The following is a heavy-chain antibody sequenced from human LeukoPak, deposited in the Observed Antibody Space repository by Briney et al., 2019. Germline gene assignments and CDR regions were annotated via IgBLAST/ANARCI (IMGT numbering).Heavy chain of an antibody. CDR1: GGSISSSSYY. D-gene: IGHD2-15*01. Sequence: SETLSLTCTVSGGSISSSSYYWGWIRQPPGKGLEWIGSIYYSGSTYYNPSLKSRVTISVDTSKNQFSLKLSSVTAADTAVYYCARVRTWGYCSGGSCLFDYWGQGTLVTVSS. J-gene: IGHJ4*02. V-gene: IGHV4-39*07. CDR2: IYYSGST. CDR3: ARVRTWGYCSGGSCLFDY.